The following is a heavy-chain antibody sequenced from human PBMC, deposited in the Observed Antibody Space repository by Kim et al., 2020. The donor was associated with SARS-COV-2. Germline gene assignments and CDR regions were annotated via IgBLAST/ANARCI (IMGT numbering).Heavy chain of an antibody. V-gene: IGHV4-38-2*02. D-gene: IGHD6-19*01. CDR3: ARESRSGWYYYYGMDV. CDR1: GYSISSGYY. J-gene: IGHJ6*02. Sequence: SETLSLTCTVSGYSISSGYYWGWIRQPPGKGLEWIGSIYHSGSTYYNPSLKSRVTISVDTSKNQFSLKLSSVTAADTAVYYCARESRSGWYYYYGMDVWGQGTTVTVSS. CDR2: IYHSGST.